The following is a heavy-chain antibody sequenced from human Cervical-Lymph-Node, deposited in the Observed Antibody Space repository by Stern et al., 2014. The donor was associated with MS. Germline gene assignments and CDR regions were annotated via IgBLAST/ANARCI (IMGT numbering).Heavy chain of an antibody. CDR1: GYIFTGYY. CDR3: ARDQRGITIFGVVTDYYYLGMDV. CDR2: INPNTGGT. V-gene: IGHV1-2*02. Sequence: QLVQSGAEVKKPGASVKVSCKTSGYIFTGYYINWVRQAPGQGLEWMAWINPNTGGTKYAQKFQGRVPMSRDTSISTAYVELSSLTSDDTAVYYCARDQRGITIFGVVTDYYYLGMDVWGQGTTVTVSS. D-gene: IGHD3-3*01. J-gene: IGHJ6*02.